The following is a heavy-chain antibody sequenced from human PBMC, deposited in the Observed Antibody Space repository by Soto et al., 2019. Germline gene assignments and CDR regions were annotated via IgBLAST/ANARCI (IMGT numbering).Heavy chain of an antibody. CDR3: ARDVTDFWSGHEGMDV. V-gene: IGHV4-31*03. CDR2: IYYSGST. CDR1: GGSISNGGYY. Sequence: SETLSLTCTVSGGSISNGGYYWTWIRQHPGKGLEWIGYIYYSGSTYYNPSLKSRVTISVDTSKNQFSLKLTSVTAADTAVYYCARDVTDFWSGHEGMDVWGQGTTVTVSS. J-gene: IGHJ6*02. D-gene: IGHD3-3*01.